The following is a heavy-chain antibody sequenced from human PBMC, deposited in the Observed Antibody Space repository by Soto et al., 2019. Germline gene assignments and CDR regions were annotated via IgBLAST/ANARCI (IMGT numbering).Heavy chain of an antibody. D-gene: IGHD1-26*01. V-gene: IGHV3-9*01. Sequence: GGSLRLSCAVSGFTFDDNAMHWVRQAPEKGLEWVSGINWKSDIGYADSVKGRFTISRDNAENSLYLQMNSLRSEDTAVYYCARERVGPSSGWEPRYYYGMDVWGQGTTVTVSS. CDR3: ARERVGPSSGWEPRYYYGMDV. CDR1: GFTFDDNA. J-gene: IGHJ6*02. CDR2: INWKSDI.